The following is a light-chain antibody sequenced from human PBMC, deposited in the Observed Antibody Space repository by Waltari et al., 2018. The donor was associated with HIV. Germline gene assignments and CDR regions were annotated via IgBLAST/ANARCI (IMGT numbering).Light chain of an antibody. V-gene: IGKV1-39*01. CDR2: AAS. Sequence: DIQMTQSPSSLSPSIGDRVIITCRASQTIGGYLNWYQQPPGKAPKLLIYAASNLQSGFPTRFTGRGSGTDVTLTISSLQPEDLATYYCQQSYTFPLTFGPGTRLEIK. CDR3: QQSYTFPLT. J-gene: IGKJ2*01. CDR1: QTIGGY.